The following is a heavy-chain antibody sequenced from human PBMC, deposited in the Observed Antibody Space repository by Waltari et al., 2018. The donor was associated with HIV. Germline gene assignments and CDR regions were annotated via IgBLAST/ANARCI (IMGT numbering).Heavy chain of an antibody. CDR2: MYSGGST. V-gene: IGHV3-53*01. CDR1: EFTLSRNS. D-gene: IGHD1-26*01. J-gene: IGHJ4*02. Sequence: EVQLVESGGGLIQPGGSLRLSSAASEFTLSRNSMNWVRQAQGKGLEWVSIMYSGGSTYYADSVKGRFTISRDNSKNTLYLQMKRLRAEDTAVYYCARVAPDGVGATGPFENWGQGTLVTVSS. CDR3: ARVAPDGVGATGPFEN.